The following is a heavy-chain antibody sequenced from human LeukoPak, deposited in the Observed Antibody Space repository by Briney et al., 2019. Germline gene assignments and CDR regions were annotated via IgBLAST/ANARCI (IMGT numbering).Heavy chain of an antibody. Sequence: ASVKVSCKASGYTFTNCYIHWVRQAPGQGLEWMGLINPSGGSSTYAQNFQGRVTVTRDMATSTVYMDLSSLRSEDTAVYYCARGLRSSGYGYWGQGTLVTVSS. V-gene: IGHV1-46*01. CDR1: GYTFTNCY. D-gene: IGHD3-22*01. CDR3: ARGLRSSGYGY. J-gene: IGHJ4*02. CDR2: INPSGGSS.